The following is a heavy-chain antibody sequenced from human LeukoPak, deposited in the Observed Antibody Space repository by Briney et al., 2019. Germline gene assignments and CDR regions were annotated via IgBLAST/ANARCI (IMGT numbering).Heavy chain of an antibody. CDR2: INPNSGGT. Sequence: ASVKVSCKPSGYTFTGYYMHWVRQAPGQGLEWMGWINPNSGGTNYAQKFQGRVTMTRDTSISTAYMELSRLRSDDTAVYYCARGWDFWSGYYILDFDYWGQGTLVTVSS. CDR1: GYTFTGYY. D-gene: IGHD3-3*01. J-gene: IGHJ4*02. CDR3: ARGWDFWSGYYILDFDY. V-gene: IGHV1-2*02.